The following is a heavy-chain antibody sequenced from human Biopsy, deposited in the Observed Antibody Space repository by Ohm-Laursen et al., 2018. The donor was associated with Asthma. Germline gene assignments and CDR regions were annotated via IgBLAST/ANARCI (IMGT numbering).Heavy chain of an antibody. CDR3: ARGPELDV. Sequence: TLYLTCDVYPGSFSGFFWTWIRQSPGKGLEWIGETNERGVTNNNPSLKSRVIISIDTYWNRVSLKLTSVTAADTAVYYCARGPELDVWGQGTTVIVSS. CDR1: PGSFSGFF. V-gene: IGHV4-34*01. J-gene: IGHJ6*02. CDR2: TNERGVT.